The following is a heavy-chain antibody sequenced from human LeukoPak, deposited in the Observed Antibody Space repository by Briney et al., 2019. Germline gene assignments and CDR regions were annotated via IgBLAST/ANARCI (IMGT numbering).Heavy chain of an antibody. D-gene: IGHD5-18*01. CDR1: GDSISSSSYY. J-gene: IGHJ6*03. V-gene: IGHV4-61*02. Sequence: SQTLSLTCTVSGDSISSSSYYWNWIRQPAGKGLEWIGRLYTSGSTNYNPSLKSRVTISVDTSKNQFSLKLSSVTAADTAVYYCARDRGYSYGSVYYYYYMDVWGKGTTVTVSS. CDR2: LYTSGST. CDR3: ARDRGYSYGSVYYYYYMDV.